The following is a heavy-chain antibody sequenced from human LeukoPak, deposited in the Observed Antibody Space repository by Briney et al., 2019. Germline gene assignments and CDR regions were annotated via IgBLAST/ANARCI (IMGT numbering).Heavy chain of an antibody. CDR2: IKEDGSEK. V-gene: IGHV3-7*01. J-gene: IGHJ4*02. D-gene: IGHD6-19*01. CDR3: ARDSGWYPVDY. Sequence: GGSLRLSCAASGFTFSNSWMTWIRQARGKGLGWVANIKEDGSEKNYVDSVRGRFTISRDNAKNSLYLQMNSLRAEHTAVYYCARDSGWYPVDYWGQGTLVTVSS. CDR1: GFTFSNSW.